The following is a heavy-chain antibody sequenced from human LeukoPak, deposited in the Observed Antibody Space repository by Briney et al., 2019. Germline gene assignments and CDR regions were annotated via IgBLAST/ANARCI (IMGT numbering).Heavy chain of an antibody. J-gene: IGHJ4*02. CDR1: GGSISGYY. V-gene: IGHV4-59*01. CDR2: IYYTGIT. CDR3: ARRNPRRTVTKQTCPDFDY. Sequence: PSETLSLTCTVSGGSISGYYWSWIRQSPGKGLEWIGYIYYTGITAYNPSLGSRVTISVDRSNNKFSLRLTSVTAADTAVYYCARRNPRRTVTKQTCPDFDYRGQGTLVTVSS. D-gene: IGHD4-17*01.